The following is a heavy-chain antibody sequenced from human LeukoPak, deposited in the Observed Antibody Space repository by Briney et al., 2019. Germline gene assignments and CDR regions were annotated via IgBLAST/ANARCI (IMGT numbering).Heavy chain of an antibody. CDR3: ARASASDYYDYVWGSFQGAFDI. J-gene: IGHJ3*02. Sequence: GGSLRLSCEASGFTFSIYWMHWVRQAPGKGLEWISRISNDDRNIRYADSVKGRFTISRDTAKNTLYLQMNSLRAEDTAVYYCARASASDYYDYVWGSFQGAFDIWGQGTMVTVSS. CDR2: ISNDDRNI. D-gene: IGHD3-16*01. V-gene: IGHV3-74*01. CDR1: GFTFSIYW.